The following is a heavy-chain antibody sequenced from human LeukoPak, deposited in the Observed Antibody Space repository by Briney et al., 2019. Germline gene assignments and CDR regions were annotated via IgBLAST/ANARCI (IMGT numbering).Heavy chain of an antibody. V-gene: IGHV3-33*01. J-gene: IGHJ4*02. D-gene: IGHD6-13*01. CDR3: ARAGIAATYFYY. CDR1: GVTFSSYC. CDR2: IWYDGSNK. Sequence: GGSLRLSCTASGVTFSSYCLNWVRQAPGKGLEWVAVIWYDGSNKYYADSVKGRFTISRDNSKNTLYLQMNSLRAEDTAVYYCARAGIAATYFYYWGQGTLVTVSS.